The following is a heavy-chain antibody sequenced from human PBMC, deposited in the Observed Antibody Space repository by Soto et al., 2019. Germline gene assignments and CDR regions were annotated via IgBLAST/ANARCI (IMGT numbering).Heavy chain of an antibody. CDR1: GYNFTSYW. J-gene: IGHJ4*02. CDR3: ARHMIRGVLTTNFDY. D-gene: IGHD3-10*01. CDR2: IYPGDSDT. Sequence: PGESLKISCKGSGYNFTSYWMAWVRQMPGKGLEWMGIIYPGDSDTRYSPSFKGQVTISADRSISTAYLQWGSLKASDTAMYYCARHMIRGVLTTNFDYWGQGTLVTVSS. V-gene: IGHV5-51*01.